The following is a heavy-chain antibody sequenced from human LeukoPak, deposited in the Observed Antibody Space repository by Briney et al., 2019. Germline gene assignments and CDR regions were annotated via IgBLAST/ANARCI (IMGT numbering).Heavy chain of an antibody. CDR1: GGTFSSYA. Sequence: ASVKVSCKASGGTFSSYAISWVRQASGQGLEWMGGIIPIFGTANYAQKFQGRVTITADESTSTAYMELSSLRSEDTAVYYCARECRSASCGDYWGQGTLVTVSS. CDR3: ARECRSASCGDY. V-gene: IGHV1-69*01. CDR2: IIPIFGTA. J-gene: IGHJ4*02. D-gene: IGHD2-2*01.